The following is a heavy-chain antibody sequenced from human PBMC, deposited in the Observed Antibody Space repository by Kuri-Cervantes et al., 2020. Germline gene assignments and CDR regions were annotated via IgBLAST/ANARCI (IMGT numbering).Heavy chain of an antibody. CDR3: ARGNTYYYDSSGYSYFDY. J-gene: IGHJ4*02. CDR1: GFTFRNYG. V-gene: IGHV3-30*02. CDR2: IRYDGSNK. D-gene: IGHD3-22*01. Sequence: GGSLRLSCAASGFTFRNYGMRWVRQAPGKGLEWVAFIRYDGSNKYYADSVRGRFTISRDNAKNSLYLQMNSLRAEDTAVYYCARGNTYYYDSSGYSYFDYWGQGTLVTVSS.